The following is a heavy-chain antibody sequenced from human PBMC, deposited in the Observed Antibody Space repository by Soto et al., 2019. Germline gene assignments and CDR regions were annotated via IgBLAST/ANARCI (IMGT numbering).Heavy chain of an antibody. CDR1: GFTFSSYG. V-gene: IGHV3-33*01. D-gene: IGHD6-13*01. J-gene: IGHJ6*02. CDR2: IWYDGSNK. Sequence: ESGGGVVQPGRSLRLSCAASGFTFSSYGMHWVRQAPGKGLEWVAVIWYDGSNKYYADSVKGRFTISRDNSKNTLYLQMNSLRAEDTAVYYCARDLGAQQLADNYYYYGMDVWGQGTTVTVSS. CDR3: ARDLGAQQLADNYYYYGMDV.